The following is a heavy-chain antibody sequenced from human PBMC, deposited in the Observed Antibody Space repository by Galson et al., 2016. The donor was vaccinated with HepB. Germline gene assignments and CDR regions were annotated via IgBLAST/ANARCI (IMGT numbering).Heavy chain of an antibody. D-gene: IGHD2-2*01. CDR1: GFTFSAYA. CDR2: MSYDGNIK. J-gene: IGHJ4*02. CDR3: ARDARPTASWHYFDY. Sequence: SLRLSCAASGFTFSAYAMHWVRQAPGKGLEWLAVMSYDGNIKQYADSVKGRFTISRHNSKKTMYLQMNSLRGDDTAVYYCARDARPTASWHYFDYWGQGTLVTGSS. V-gene: IGHV3-30-3*01.